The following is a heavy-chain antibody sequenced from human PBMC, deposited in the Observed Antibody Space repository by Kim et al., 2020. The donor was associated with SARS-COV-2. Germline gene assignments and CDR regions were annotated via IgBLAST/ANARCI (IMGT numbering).Heavy chain of an antibody. CDR3: TTEDTVKSGPTDY. CDR2: IKSKTDGGTT. Sequence: GGSLRLSCAASGFTFSNAWMSWVRQAPGKGLEWVGGIKSKTDGGTTDYAAPVKGRFTISRDDSKNTLYLQMNSLKTEDTAVYYCTTEDTVKSGPTDYWGQGTLVTVSS. D-gene: IGHD5-18*01. J-gene: IGHJ4*02. CDR1: GFTFSNAW. V-gene: IGHV3-15*01.